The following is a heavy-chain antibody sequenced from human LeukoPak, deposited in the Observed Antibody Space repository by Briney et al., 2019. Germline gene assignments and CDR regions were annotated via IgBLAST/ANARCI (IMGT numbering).Heavy chain of an antibody. V-gene: IGHV1-3*01. J-gene: IGHJ4*02. Sequence: ASVKVSCKASGYTFTGYYMHWVRRAPGQRLEWMGWINVGNGDTKYSQKFQGRVTIARDTSASTAYMELSSRRSEDTAVYYCARDRGGTGDFDYWGQGTLVTVSS. CDR3: ARDRGGTGDFDY. CDR2: INVGNGDT. D-gene: IGHD1-1*01. CDR1: GYTFTGYY.